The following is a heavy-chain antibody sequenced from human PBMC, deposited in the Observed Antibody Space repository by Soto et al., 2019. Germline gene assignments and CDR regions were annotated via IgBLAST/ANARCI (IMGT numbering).Heavy chain of an antibody. J-gene: IGHJ6*02. CDR3: TTDGWWSGYYFPCYYGMDV. CDR1: GFTFSNAW. Sequence: EVQLVESGGGLVKPGGSLRLSCAASGFTFSNAWMNWVRQAPGKGLEWVGRIKSKTDGGTTDYAAPVKGRFTISRDDSKNTLYLQMNSLKTEDTAVYYSTTDGWWSGYYFPCYYGMDVWGQGTTVTVSS. V-gene: IGHV3-15*07. CDR2: IKSKTDGGTT. D-gene: IGHD3-3*01.